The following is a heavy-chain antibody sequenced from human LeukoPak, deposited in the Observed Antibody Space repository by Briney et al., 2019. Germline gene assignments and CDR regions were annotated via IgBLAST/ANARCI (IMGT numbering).Heavy chain of an antibody. CDR1: GYTFITHG. D-gene: IGHD1-26*01. CDR3: ARDSGIVGAHAAFDI. CDR2: INPNSGGT. V-gene: IGHV1-2*04. Sequence: ASVKVSCKASGYTFITHGLTWVRQAPGQGLEWMGWINPNSGGTNYAQKFQGWVTMTRDTSISTAYMELSRLRSDDTAVYYCARDSGIVGAHAAFDIWGQGTMVTVSS. J-gene: IGHJ3*02.